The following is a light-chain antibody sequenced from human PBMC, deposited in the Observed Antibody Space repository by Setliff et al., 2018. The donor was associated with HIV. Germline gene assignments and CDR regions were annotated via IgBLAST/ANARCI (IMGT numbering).Light chain of an antibody. J-gene: IGLJ1*01. V-gene: IGLV1-44*01. CDR2: NNY. Sequence: VLSHPPSASGTPGQSVTISCSGSSSNIGVNVVNWYQHLPGTSPKLLIYNNYQRPSGVPDRFSGSKSGSSGSLAISGLQSEDEADYYCAVWDNGLKGYVFGTGTKVTVL. CDR3: AVWDNGLKGYV. CDR1: SSNIGVNV.